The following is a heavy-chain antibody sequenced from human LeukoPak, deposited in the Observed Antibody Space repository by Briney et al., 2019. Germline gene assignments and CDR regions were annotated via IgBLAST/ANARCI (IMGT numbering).Heavy chain of an antibody. V-gene: IGHV3-30*04. CDR2: ISYDGSNK. Sequence: PGGSLRLSCAASGFTFSSYAMHWVRQAPGKGLEWVAVISYDGSNKYYADSVKGRFTISRDNSKNTLYLQMNSLRAEDTAVYYCAKGGRGTRAGNVWRKGTTVTISS. CDR1: GFTFSSYA. CDR3: AKGGRGTRAGNV. D-gene: IGHD1-26*01. J-gene: IGHJ6*04.